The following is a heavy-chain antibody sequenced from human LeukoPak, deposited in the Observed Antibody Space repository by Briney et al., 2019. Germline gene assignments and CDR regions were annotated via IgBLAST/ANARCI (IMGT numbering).Heavy chain of an antibody. CDR3: AKDGEYYDFWSGYGHAFDI. CDR2: ISGSGGST. CDR1: GFTFSSYA. V-gene: IGHV3-23*01. J-gene: IGHJ3*02. Sequence: TGGSLRLSCAASGFTFSSYAMSWVRQAPGKGLEWVSAISGSGGSTYYADSVKGRFTISRDNSKNTLYLQMNSLRAEDTAVYYCAKDGEYYDFWSGYGHAFDIWGQGTMVTVSS. D-gene: IGHD3-3*01.